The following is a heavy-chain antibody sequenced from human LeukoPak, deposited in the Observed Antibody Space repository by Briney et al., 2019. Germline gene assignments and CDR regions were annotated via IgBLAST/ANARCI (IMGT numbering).Heavy chain of an antibody. CDR1: GFNFSRNW. V-gene: IGHV3-7*01. J-gene: IGHJ4*02. CDR2: IKQDGSEE. CDR3: AKDRGRVEQWLGPQDY. Sequence: GGSLRLSCAASGFNFSRNWMTWVRQAPGKGLEWVANIKQDGSEEYYVDSVKGRFTISRDNSKNTLYPQMNSLRAEDTAVYYCAKDRGRVEQWLGPQDYWGQGTLVTVSS. D-gene: IGHD6-19*01.